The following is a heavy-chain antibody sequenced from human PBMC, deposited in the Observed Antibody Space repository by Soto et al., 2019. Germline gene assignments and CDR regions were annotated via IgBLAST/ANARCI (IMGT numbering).Heavy chain of an antibody. CDR2: IIPIFGTA. CDR1: GGTFSSYA. V-gene: IGHV1-69*06. D-gene: IGHD3-3*01. J-gene: IGHJ4*02. Sequence: SVKVSCKASGGTFSSYAISWVRQAPGQGLEWMGGIIPIFGTANYAQKFQGRVTITADKSTSTDYMELSSLRSEDTAVYYCARLASTIFGVVTPLYYFDYWGQGTLVTVSS. CDR3: ARLASTIFGVVTPLYYFDY.